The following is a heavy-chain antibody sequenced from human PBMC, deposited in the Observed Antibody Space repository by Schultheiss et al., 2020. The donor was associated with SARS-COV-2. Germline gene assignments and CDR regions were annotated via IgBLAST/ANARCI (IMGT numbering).Heavy chain of an antibody. V-gene: IGHV4-61*08. J-gene: IGHJ6*02. CDR2: VYYTGTT. CDR3: ARDSGYCSGGSCYLYYYGMDV. CDR1: GGSISSGDYY. Sequence: SETLSLTCTVSGGSISSGDYYWSWIRQPPGKGLEWIGYVYYTGTTNYNPSLKSRVTISVDTSKNQFSLKLSSVTAADTAVYYCARDSGYCSGGSCYLYYYGMDVWGQGTTVTVSS. D-gene: IGHD2-15*01.